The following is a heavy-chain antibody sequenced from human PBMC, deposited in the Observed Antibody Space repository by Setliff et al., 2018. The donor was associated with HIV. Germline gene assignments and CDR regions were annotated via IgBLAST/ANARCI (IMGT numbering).Heavy chain of an antibody. CDR3: ARGGLITPFGLLSYYDSSGYFDY. D-gene: IGHD3-22*01. CDR2: IKQDGSDK. Sequence: GESLKISCAASGFTLSSYWMSWVRQAPGKGLEWVANIKQDGSDKYYVDSVKGRFTISRDNAKNSLNLQMNSLRAEDTAVYYCARGGLITPFGLLSYYDSSGYFDYWGQGTLVTVSS. J-gene: IGHJ4*02. V-gene: IGHV3-7*01. CDR1: GFTLSSYW.